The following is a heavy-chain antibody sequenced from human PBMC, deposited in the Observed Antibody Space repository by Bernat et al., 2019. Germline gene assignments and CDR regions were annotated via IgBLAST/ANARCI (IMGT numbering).Heavy chain of an antibody. CDR1: GFTFSSYA. V-gene: IGHV3-21*06. D-gene: IGHD3-10*02. J-gene: IGHJ6*03. CDR3: ARSVLNYYYYMDV. Sequence: EVQLLESGGGLVQPGGSLRLSCAASGFTFSSYAMSWVRQAPGKGLEWVSSISSSATYIYYADSVKGRFTISRDNAKNSLYLQMDSLRAEDAAVYYCARSVLNYYYYMDVWGKGATVPVSS. CDR2: ISSSATYI.